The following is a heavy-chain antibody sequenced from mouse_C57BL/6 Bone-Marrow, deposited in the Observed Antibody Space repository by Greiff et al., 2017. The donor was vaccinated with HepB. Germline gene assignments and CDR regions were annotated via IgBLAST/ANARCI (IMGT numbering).Heavy chain of an antibody. CDR3: ARSKYYFDY. V-gene: IGHV7-3*01. Sequence: EVKLMESGGGLVQPGGSLSLSCAASGFTFTDYYMSWVRQPPGKALEWLGFIRNKANGYTTEYSASVKGRCTISRDNSQSILYLQMNALRAEDSATYYCARSKYYFDYWGQGTTLTVSS. CDR1: GFTFTDYY. J-gene: IGHJ2*01. CDR2: IRNKANGYTT.